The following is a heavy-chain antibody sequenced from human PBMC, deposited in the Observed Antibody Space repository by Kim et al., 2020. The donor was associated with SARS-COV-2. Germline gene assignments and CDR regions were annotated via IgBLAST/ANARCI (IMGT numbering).Heavy chain of an antibody. Sequence: GGSLRLSCAASGFTFSGSAMHWVRQASGKGLEWVGRIRSKANNYATAYAASVKGRFTISRDDSRNTAYLQMNSLKTEDTAVYYCTRVPGYSSSWWDAFDIWGQGTMVTVSS. J-gene: IGHJ3*02. D-gene: IGHD6-13*01. CDR2: IRSKANNYAT. V-gene: IGHV3-73*01. CDR1: GFTFSGSA. CDR3: TRVPGYSSSWWDAFDI.